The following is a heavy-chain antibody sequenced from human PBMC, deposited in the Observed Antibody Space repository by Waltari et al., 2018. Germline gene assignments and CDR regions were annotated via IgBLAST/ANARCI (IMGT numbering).Heavy chain of an antibody. CDR2: IYWNDDK. Sequence: QITLKESGPTLVKPTQTLTLTCTFSGFSLSTSGVGVGWIRQPPGKALEWLALIYWNDDKRYSPSLKGRLTITKDTSKNQVVLTMTNMDPVDTATYYCAHSDGSYYYDSSGYYYDYWGQGTLVTVSS. V-gene: IGHV2-5*01. CDR3: AHSDGSYYYDSSGYYYDY. D-gene: IGHD3-22*01. J-gene: IGHJ4*02. CDR1: GFSLSTSGVG.